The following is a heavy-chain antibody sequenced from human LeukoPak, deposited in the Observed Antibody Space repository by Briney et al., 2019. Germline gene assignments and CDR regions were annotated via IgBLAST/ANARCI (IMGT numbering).Heavy chain of an antibody. Sequence: ASVKVSCKPSGFTFTGYSLHWVRQAPGQGLEWMGWINPNSGGTNYAQKFQGRVTMTRDTSINTAYLELSSLRSDDTAVYYCAREYYYGSGSYYLWFDPRGQGTLVTVSS. J-gene: IGHJ5*02. D-gene: IGHD3-10*01. CDR3: AREYYYGSGSYYLWFDP. CDR1: GFTFTGYS. V-gene: IGHV1-2*02. CDR2: INPNSGGT.